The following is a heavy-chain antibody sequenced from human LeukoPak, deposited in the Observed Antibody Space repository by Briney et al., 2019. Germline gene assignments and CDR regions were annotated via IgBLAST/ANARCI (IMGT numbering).Heavy chain of an antibody. J-gene: IGHJ6*03. CDR3: ARDSSSRDVAVYYYYMDV. CDR2: ISAYNGNT. V-gene: IGHV1-18*01. D-gene: IGHD6-6*01. CDR1: GYTFTSYG. Sequence: ASVKVSCKASGYTFTSYGISWVRQAPGQGLEWMGWISAYNGNTNYAQKLQGRVTMITDTSTSTAYMELRSLRSDDTAVYYCARDSSSRDVAVYYYYMDVWGKGTTVTVSS.